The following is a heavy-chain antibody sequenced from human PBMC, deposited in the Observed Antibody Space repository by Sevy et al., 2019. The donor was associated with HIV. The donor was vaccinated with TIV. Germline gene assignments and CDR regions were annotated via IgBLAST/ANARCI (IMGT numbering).Heavy chain of an antibody. Sequence: GGSLRLSCTVSGFIFNNKGMHWVRQAPGRGLEWAAAIFSDGTTKYYGDSVKGRFTISRDNSKNALFLQMNSLRVDDTALYYCARESGSDWYLDSWGQGTLVTVSS. J-gene: IGHJ4*02. V-gene: IGHV3-30*12. CDR1: GFIFNNKG. D-gene: IGHD2-21*02. CDR3: ARESGSDWYLDS. CDR2: IFSDGTTK.